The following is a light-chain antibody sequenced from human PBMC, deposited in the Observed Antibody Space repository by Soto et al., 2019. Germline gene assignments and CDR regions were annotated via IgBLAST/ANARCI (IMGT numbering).Light chain of an antibody. J-gene: IGLJ1*01. CDR3: EEWDESLNGYV. CDR2: SNN. Sequence: QSALTQPPSASGTPGQRVTISCSGSSSNIGSNTVNWYQQLPGTAPKLLIYSNNQRPSGVPDRFSGSKSGTSASLAISGLQSEDESDYYCEEWDESLNGYVFGNGTNVTVL. V-gene: IGLV1-44*01. CDR1: SSNIGSNT.